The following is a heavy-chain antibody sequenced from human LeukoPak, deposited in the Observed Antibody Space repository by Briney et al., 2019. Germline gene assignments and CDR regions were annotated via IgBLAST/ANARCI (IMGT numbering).Heavy chain of an antibody. Sequence: GGSLRLSCAASGFTFSSYGMHWVRQAPGKGLEWVAFIRYDGSNKYYADSVKGRFTISRDNSKNTLYLQMNSLRAEDTAVYYCAKDVLRQLVRWFDPWGQGTLVTVSS. CDR3: AKDVLRQLVRWFDP. J-gene: IGHJ5*02. V-gene: IGHV3-30*02. D-gene: IGHD6-13*01. CDR2: IRYDGSNK. CDR1: GFTFSSYG.